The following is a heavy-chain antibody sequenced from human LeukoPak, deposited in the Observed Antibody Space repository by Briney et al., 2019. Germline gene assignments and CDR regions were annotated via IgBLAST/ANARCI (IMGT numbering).Heavy chain of an antibody. CDR1: GGSISSYY. V-gene: IGHV4-59*08. J-gene: IGHJ6*03. CDR2: IYYSGST. CDR3: ARRTQGYCSSTSCSNYYYYYMDV. Sequence: SETLSLTCTVSGGSISSYYWSWIRQPPGKGLEWIGYIYYSGSTNYNPSLKSRVTISVDTSKNQFSLKPSSVTAADTAVYYCARRTQGYCSSTSCSNYYYYYMDVWGKGTTVTVSS. D-gene: IGHD2-2*01.